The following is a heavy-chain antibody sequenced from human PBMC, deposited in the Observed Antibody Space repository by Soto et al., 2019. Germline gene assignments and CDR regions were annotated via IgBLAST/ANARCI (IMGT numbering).Heavy chain of an antibody. J-gene: IGHJ4*02. CDR3: AKVRCSSTSCYPPDY. V-gene: IGHV3-23*01. Sequence: PGRSHRLSNTASGFTFRSHAMSWVRQAPGKGLEWVSAISGSGGSTYYADSVKGRFTISRDNSKNTLYLQMNSLRAEDTAVYYCAKVRCSSTSCYPPDYWGQGTLVTVSS. CDR2: ISGSGGST. D-gene: IGHD2-2*01. CDR1: GFTFRSHA.